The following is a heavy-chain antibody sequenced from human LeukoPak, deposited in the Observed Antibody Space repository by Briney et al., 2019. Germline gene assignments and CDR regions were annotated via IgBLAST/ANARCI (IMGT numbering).Heavy chain of an antibody. V-gene: IGHV4-39*01. D-gene: IGHD3/OR15-3a*01. CDR1: GGSISSSSYY. CDR2: IYYSGNT. Sequence: SETLSLTCTVSGGSISSSSYYWGWIRQPPGKGLEWIGSIYYSGNTYYNASLKSQVSISIDTSKNQFSLRLTSVTAADTAVYYCARQTGSGLFILPGGQGTLVTASS. CDR3: ARQTGSGLFILP. J-gene: IGHJ4*02.